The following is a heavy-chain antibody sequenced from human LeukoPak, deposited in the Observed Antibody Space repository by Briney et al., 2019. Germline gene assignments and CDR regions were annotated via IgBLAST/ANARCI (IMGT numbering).Heavy chain of an antibody. J-gene: IGHJ4*02. CDR3: AKGPYSSGWYDGYYFDY. Sequence: GGSLRLSCAASGFTFSSYGMRWVRQAPGKGLEWVAFIRYDGSNKYYADSVKGRFTISRDNSKNTLYLQMNSLRAEDTAVYYCAKGPYSSGWYDGYYFDYWGQGTLVTVSS. V-gene: IGHV3-30*02. D-gene: IGHD6-19*01. CDR1: GFTFSSYG. CDR2: IRYDGSNK.